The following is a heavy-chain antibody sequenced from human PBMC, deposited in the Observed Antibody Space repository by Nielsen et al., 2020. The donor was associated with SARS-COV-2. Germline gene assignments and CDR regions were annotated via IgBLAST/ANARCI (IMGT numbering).Heavy chain of an antibody. CDR3: ASHSDIVLMVYAPFDY. J-gene: IGHJ4*02. CDR2: IYYSGST. Sequence: SETLSLTCTVSGGSISSSRYYWGWIRQPPGKGLEWIGSIYYSGSTYYNPSLKSRVTISVDTSKNQFSLKLGSVTAADTAVYYCASHSDIVLMVYAPFDYWGQGTLVTVSS. V-gene: IGHV4-39*01. CDR1: GGSISSSRYY. D-gene: IGHD2-8*01.